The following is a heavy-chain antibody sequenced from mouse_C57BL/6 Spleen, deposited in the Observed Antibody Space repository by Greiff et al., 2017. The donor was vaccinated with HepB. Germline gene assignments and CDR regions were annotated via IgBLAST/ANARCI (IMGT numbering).Heavy chain of an antibody. CDR3: ARSRREYFDY. J-gene: IGHJ2*01. CDR1: GFTFSDYG. Sequence: DVMLVESGGGLVKPGGSLKLSCAASGFTFSDYGMHWVRQAPEKGLEWVAYISSGSSTIYYADTVKGRFTISRDNAKNTLFLQMTSLRSEDTAMYYCARSRREYFDYWGQGTTLTVSS. CDR2: ISSGSSTI. V-gene: IGHV5-17*01.